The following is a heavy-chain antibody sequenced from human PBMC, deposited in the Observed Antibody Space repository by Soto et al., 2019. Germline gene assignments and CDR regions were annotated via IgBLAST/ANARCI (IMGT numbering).Heavy chain of an antibody. D-gene: IGHD3-22*01. V-gene: IGHV3-30-3*01. J-gene: IGHJ3*02. CDR2: ISDDGDKV. CDR3: ARAHYHDSSGPNGHAFDI. Sequence: GSLRLSCAASEFTFSDYAMHWFRQAPGKGLEWVAFISDDGDKVFYADSMKDRLTISRDNSKSTLFLQLTSLGPEDTALYYCARAHYHDSSGPNGHAFDIWGQGTLVTVSS. CDR1: EFTFSDYA.